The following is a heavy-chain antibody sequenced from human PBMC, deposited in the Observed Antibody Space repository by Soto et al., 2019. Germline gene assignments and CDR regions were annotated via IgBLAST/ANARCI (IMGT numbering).Heavy chain of an antibody. CDR2: INPSGGST. D-gene: IGHD3-9*01. Sequence: GASVKVSCKASGYTFTSYYMHWVRQAPGQGLEWMGIINPSGGSTSYAQKFQGRVTMTRDTSTSTVYMELSSLRSEDTAVYYCARDLQPYYDILTGPIKNTYYYYGMGVWGRGTTVTVSS. CDR1: GYTFTSYY. V-gene: IGHV1-46*01. J-gene: IGHJ6*02. CDR3: ARDLQPYYDILTGPIKNTYYYYGMGV.